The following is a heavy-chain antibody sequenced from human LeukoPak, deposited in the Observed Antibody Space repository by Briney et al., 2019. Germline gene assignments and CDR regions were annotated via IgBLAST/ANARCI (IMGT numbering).Heavy chain of an antibody. CDR2: ISGTGGST. D-gene: IGHD3-10*01. Sequence: PGGSLRLSCAASGFTFSSYAMNWVRQAPGKGLEWVSAISGTGGSTYYADSVKGRFTISRDNSKNTLYLQMNSLRAEDTAVYSCAKNGEVLSWFDPWGQGTLVTVSS. CDR1: GFTFSSYA. J-gene: IGHJ5*02. V-gene: IGHV3-23*01. CDR3: AKNGEVLSWFDP.